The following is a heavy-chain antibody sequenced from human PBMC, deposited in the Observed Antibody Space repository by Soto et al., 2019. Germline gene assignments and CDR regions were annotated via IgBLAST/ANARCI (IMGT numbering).Heavy chain of an antibody. D-gene: IGHD3-3*01. J-gene: IGHJ3*02. CDR2: IIPFHNIT. V-gene: IGHV1-69*04. CDR3: GRAKSIFGIVTDVYDI. Sequence: QVQLVQSGAEVKKPGSSVKVSCMTSGGSFSGYVFTWVRQAPGQGVEWMGRIIPFHNITNYAESLQGRVTISADTSSRTTYMELSTLRSDDTAVYFCGRAKSIFGIVTDVYDIWGQCTMVIVSS. CDR1: GGSFSGYV.